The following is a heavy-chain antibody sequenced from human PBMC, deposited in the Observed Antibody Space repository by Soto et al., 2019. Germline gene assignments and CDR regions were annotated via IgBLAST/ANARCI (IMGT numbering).Heavy chain of an antibody. Sequence: EVQLVESGGGLVQPGGSLRLSCAASGFTVNSNYMSWVRQAPGKGLEWVSVIYSDGSTYYADSVKGRFIISRDNSSYTLYFQMNILRAEDTAVYYCATLTKYDILTGFYPCWGQGTLVTVSS. J-gene: IGHJ4*02. V-gene: IGHV3-66*01. CDR1: GFTVNSNY. CDR2: IYSDGST. D-gene: IGHD3-9*01. CDR3: ATLTKYDILTGFYPC.